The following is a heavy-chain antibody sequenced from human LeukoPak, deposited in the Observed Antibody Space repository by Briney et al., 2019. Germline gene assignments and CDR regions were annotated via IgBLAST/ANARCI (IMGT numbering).Heavy chain of an antibody. V-gene: IGHV4-59*01. J-gene: IGHJ3*02. D-gene: IGHD4-4*01. CDR3: ARVGGKTTINNAAFEI. CDR1: GDSINSDY. CDR2: IYHTGST. Sequence: SETLSLTCTVSGDSINSDYWNWLRQPPGKGLEWIGYIYHTGSTNYNPSLRSRVTISVDTSKKHFSLKLTSVTAADTAIYYCARVGGKTTINNAAFEIWGQRTMVTVSS.